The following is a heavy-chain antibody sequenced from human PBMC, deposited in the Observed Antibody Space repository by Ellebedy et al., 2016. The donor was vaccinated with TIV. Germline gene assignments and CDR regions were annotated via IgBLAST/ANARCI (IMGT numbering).Heavy chain of an antibody. CDR2: IYYSGST. CDR3: SRASSGTYYYFDY. J-gene: IGHJ4*02. D-gene: IGHD1-26*01. CDR1: GGSMNGYF. Sequence: SETLSLXXTVSGGSMNGYFGSWIRQPPGKGLEWIGYIYYSGSTTYSPSLKSRVTMAIDTSKNQFSLKLTSVTAADTAVYYCSRASSGTYYYFDYWGQGTLVTVSS. V-gene: IGHV4-59*12.